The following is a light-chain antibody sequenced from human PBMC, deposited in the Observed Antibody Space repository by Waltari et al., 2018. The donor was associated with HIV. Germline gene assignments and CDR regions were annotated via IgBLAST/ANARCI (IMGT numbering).Light chain of an antibody. CDR3: QSADNSGTYDVV. CDR1: ALTQQY. CDR2: KDN. V-gene: IGLV3-25*03. Sequence: SYDLTQPPSVSVSPGQTARITCSGDALTQQYVYWYQQKPGQAPVLVISKDNERPSGIPSRFSGFSSGTTVTLTISGVQAEDEADYYCQSADNSGTYDVVFGGGTKLTVL. J-gene: IGLJ2*01.